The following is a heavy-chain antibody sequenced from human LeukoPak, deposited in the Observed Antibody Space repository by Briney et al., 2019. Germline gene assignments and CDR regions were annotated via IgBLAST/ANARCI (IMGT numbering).Heavy chain of an antibody. D-gene: IGHD1-26*01. V-gene: IGHV1-2*02. J-gene: IGHJ4*02. Sequence: ASVKVSCKASGYTFTGYYMHWVRQAPGQGLEWMGWINPNSGGTKYAQKFQGRVTMTRDTSISTAYMELSRLRSDDTAVYYCARDRWELLEGFDYWGQGTLVTVSS. CDR2: INPNSGGT. CDR1: GYTFTGYY. CDR3: ARDRWELLEGFDY.